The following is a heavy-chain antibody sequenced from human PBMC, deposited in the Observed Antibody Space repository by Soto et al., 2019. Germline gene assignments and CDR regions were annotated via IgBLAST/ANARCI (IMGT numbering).Heavy chain of an antibody. D-gene: IGHD1-7*01. J-gene: IGHJ6*02. CDR2: ISAYNGNT. V-gene: IGHV1-18*01. CDR1: GYTFTSYG. Sequence: ASVKVSCKASGYTFTSYGISWVRQAPGQGLEWMGWISAYNGNTNYAQKLQGRVTMTTDTSTSTAYMELSSLRSEDTAVYYCARPERLELGSYYYGMDVWGQGTTVTVSS. CDR3: ARPERLELGSYYYGMDV.